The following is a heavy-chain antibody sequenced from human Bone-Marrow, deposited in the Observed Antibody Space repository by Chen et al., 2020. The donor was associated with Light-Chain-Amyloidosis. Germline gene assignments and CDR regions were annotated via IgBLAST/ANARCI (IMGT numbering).Heavy chain of an antibody. CDR1: GYSISSGYY. Sequence: QVQLQESGPGLVKPSETLSLTCAVSGYSISSGYYWGWIRQPPGKGLEGIASIHASWGAFYNPSLRSRFTISVDTSKSQFSLKLYSVTAADTAVYYCAREYSGSHFDYWGQGTLVPVSS. CDR3: AREYSGSHFDY. V-gene: IGHV4-38-2*02. D-gene: IGHD1-26*01. CDR2: IHASWGA. J-gene: IGHJ4*02.